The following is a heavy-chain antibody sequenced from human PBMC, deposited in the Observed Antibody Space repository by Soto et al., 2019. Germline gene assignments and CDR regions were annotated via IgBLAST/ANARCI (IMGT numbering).Heavy chain of an antibody. CDR1: GGTFSSSA. J-gene: IGHJ6*02. CDR3: AREKRRTGRGGSYYPPGDYYYGMDV. CDR2: IIPIFGTA. V-gene: IGHV1-69*13. Sequence: AASVKVSCRASGGTFSSSAISWVRQAPVQGLEWMGGIIPIFGTANYAQKFQGRVTITADESTSTAYMELSSLRSEDTAVYYCAREKRRTGRGGSYYPPGDYYYGMDVWGQGTTVTVSS. D-gene: IGHD1-26*01.